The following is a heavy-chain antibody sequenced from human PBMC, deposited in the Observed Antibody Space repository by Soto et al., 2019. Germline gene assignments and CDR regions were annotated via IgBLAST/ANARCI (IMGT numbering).Heavy chain of an antibody. J-gene: IGHJ6*02. V-gene: IGHV1-69*13. D-gene: IGHD2-8*01. CDR3: ARDRSGNNGVCYSCHSYGMDV. CDR2: IIPIFGTA. CDR1: GGTFSSYS. Sequence: ASVKVSCKGSGGTFSSYSISWVLQAPGQGLEWMGGIIPIFGTASYAQKFQGRVTITADESTSTAYMELSSLRSEDTAVYYCARDRSGNNGVCYSCHSYGMDVWGQGTTVTVSS.